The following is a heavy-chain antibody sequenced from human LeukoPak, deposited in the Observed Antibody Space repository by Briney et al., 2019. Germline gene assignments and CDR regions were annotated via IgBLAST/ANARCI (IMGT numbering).Heavy chain of an antibody. V-gene: IGHV4-59*08. CDR2: IYYSGST. J-gene: IGHJ4*02. D-gene: IGHD3-22*01. Sequence: SETLSLTCTVSDGSISSYYWSWIRQPPGKGLEWIGYIYYSGSTNYNPSLKSRVTISVDTSKNQFSLKLSSVTAADTAVYYCARTPDSSGYLGHFDYWGQGTLVTVSS. CDR3: ARTPDSSGYLGHFDY. CDR1: DGSISSYY.